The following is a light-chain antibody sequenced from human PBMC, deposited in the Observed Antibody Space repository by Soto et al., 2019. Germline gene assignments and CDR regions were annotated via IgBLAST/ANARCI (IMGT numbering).Light chain of an antibody. CDR3: MQALQTPV. CDR1: QSLLHSNGYNY. V-gene: IGKV2-28*01. CDR2: LGS. J-gene: IGKJ4*01. Sequence: DVVMNQSPLSLPVTPGEPASISCRSSQSLLHSNGYNYLDWYLQMPGQSPQLLIYLGSNRASGDPDRFSGSGSGTDFTLKISRVEAEDVGVYYCMQALQTPVFGGGTKVEIK.